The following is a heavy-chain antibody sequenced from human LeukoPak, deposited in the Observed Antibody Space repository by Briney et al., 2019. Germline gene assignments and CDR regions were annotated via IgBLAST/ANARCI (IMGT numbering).Heavy chain of an antibody. V-gene: IGHV3-21*01. D-gene: IGHD6-19*01. CDR1: GFTFSAYS. CDR3: ATTGYTSGPDY. Sequence: PGGSLRLSCAASGFTFSAYSMTWVRQAPGKGLGWVSSITSSSSYIFYADSVKGRFTISRDNAKNSLYLQMDSLKSEDTAVYYCATTGYTSGPDYWGQGSLVTVSS. J-gene: IGHJ4*02. CDR2: ITSSSSYI.